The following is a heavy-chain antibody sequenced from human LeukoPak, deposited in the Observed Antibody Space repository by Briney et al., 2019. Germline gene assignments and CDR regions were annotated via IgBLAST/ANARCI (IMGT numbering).Heavy chain of an antibody. CDR1: GFTFSSYG. D-gene: IGHD1-26*01. CDR3: AKDVLDGSYFVY. Sequence: GGSLRLSCAASGFTFSSYGMHWVRQAPGKGPEWVAVISYDGSNKYYADSVKGRFTISRDNSKNTLYLQMNSLRAEDTAVYYCAKDVLDGSYFVYWGQGTLVTVSS. V-gene: IGHV3-30*18. CDR2: ISYDGSNK. J-gene: IGHJ4*02.